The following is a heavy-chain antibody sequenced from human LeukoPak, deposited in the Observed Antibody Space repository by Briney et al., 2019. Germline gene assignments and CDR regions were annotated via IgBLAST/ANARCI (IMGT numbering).Heavy chain of an antibody. Sequence: QPGGTLRLSCAASGFTFSSYGMSWVRQAPGKGLEWVSAISGSGGSTYYADSVKGRFTISRDNSKNTLYLQMNSLRAVDTAVYYCAKVPGYDSSGGYDYWGQGTLVTVSS. V-gene: IGHV3-23*01. CDR3: AKVPGYDSSGGYDY. J-gene: IGHJ4*02. CDR2: ISGSGGST. D-gene: IGHD3-22*01. CDR1: GFTFSSYG.